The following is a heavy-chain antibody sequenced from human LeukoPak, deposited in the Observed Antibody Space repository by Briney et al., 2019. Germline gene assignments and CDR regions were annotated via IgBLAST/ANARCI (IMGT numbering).Heavy chain of an antibody. CDR1: GGSFSGYY. CDR3: ARVRRAAPRYFFPAAIGLLGWFDP. J-gene: IGHJ5*02. D-gene: IGHD2-2*02. Sequence: SETLSLTCAVYGGSFSGYYWSRIRQPPGKGLEWIGEINHSGSTNYNPSLKSRVTISVDTSKNQFSLKLSSVTAADTAVYYCARVRRAAPRYFFPAAIGLLGWFDPWGQGTLVTVSS. V-gene: IGHV4-34*01. CDR2: INHSGST.